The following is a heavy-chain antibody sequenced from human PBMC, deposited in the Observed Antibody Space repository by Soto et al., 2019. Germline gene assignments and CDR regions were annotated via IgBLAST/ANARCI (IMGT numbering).Heavy chain of an antibody. CDR1: GFTFNNSG. CDR3: VKDRVPGAYGHYYGMDV. D-gene: IGHD5-12*01. J-gene: IGHJ6*01. CDR2: ISYDGSDK. Sequence: GGSLRLSCRVSGFTFNNSGMHWVRQAPGKGLEWMAVISYDGSDKYYADFVKGRVIISRDNSKNTLNLEMNSLRAEDTATYYCVKDRVPGAYGHYYGMDVWGQGSTVTVSS. V-gene: IGHV3-30*18.